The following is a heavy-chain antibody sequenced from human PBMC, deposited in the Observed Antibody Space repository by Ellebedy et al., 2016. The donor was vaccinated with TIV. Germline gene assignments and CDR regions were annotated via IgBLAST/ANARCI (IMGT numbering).Heavy chain of an antibody. Sequence: GESLKISXAASGFTFSSYAMSWVRQAPGKGLEWVSAISGSGGSTYYADSVKGRFTISRDNSKNTLYLQMNSLRDEDTAVYYCARDGIESMDVWGQGTTVTVSS. D-gene: IGHD1-1*01. J-gene: IGHJ6*02. CDR3: ARDGIESMDV. CDR2: ISGSGGST. V-gene: IGHV3-23*01. CDR1: GFTFSSYA.